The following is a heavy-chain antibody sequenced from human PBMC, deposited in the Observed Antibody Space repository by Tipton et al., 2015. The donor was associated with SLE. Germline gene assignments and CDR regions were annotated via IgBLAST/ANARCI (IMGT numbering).Heavy chain of an antibody. CDR1: GYSISSGYY. Sequence: TLSLTCAVSGYSISSGYYWGWIRQPPGKGLEWIGSIYHSGSTYYNPSLKSRVTISVDTSKTQFSLKLSCVTAADTAVYYCASITRDGADDYWGQGTLVTVSS. V-gene: IGHV4-38-2*01. CDR3: ASITRDGADDY. J-gene: IGHJ4*02. D-gene: IGHD1-14*01. CDR2: IYHSGST.